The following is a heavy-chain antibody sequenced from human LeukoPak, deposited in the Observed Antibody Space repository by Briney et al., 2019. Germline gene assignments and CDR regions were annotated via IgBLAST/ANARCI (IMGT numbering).Heavy chain of an antibody. Sequence: GGSLRLSCAASGFTFSRYWVSWVRQAPGKGLEWAANIKQDGSERYHVDSVRGRFTISRDNAKNSLFLQVNSLRAEDTAVYYCATMGLEPLPYYFDYWGQGTLVTVSS. D-gene: IGHD1-1*01. CDR2: IKQDGSER. CDR1: GFTFSRYW. J-gene: IGHJ4*02. V-gene: IGHV3-7*01. CDR3: ATMGLEPLPYYFDY.